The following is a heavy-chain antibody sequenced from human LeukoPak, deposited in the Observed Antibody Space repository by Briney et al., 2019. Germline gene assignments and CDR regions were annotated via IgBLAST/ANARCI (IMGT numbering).Heavy chain of an antibody. J-gene: IGHJ3*02. CDR1: SGSISSGGYS. CDR2: IYHSGST. Sequence: SQTLSLTCAVSSGSISSGGYSWSWIRQPPGEGLEWIGYIYHSGSTYYNPSLKSRVTISVDRSKNQFSLKLSSVTAADTAVYYCAREGSSTVPDAFDIWGQGTMVTVSS. CDR3: AREGSSTVPDAFDI. V-gene: IGHV4-30-2*01. D-gene: IGHD2-2*01.